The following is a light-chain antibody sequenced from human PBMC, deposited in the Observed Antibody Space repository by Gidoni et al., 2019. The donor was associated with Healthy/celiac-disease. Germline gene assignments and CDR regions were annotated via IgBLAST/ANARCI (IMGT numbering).Light chain of an antibody. J-gene: IGLJ3*02. CDR3: QSADSSGTYTV. CDR1: ALPKQY. V-gene: IGLV3-25*02. Sequence: SYELTQPPSVSVSPGPTARITCSGDALPKQYAYWYQQKSGQAPGLVIYKDSERPSGIPERFAGSSSGTTVTLTISGVQAEDEADYYCQSADSSGTYTVFGGGTKLTVL. CDR2: KDS.